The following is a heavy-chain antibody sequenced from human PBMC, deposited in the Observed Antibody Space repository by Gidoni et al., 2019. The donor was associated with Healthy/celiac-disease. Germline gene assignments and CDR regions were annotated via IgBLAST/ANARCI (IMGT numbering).Heavy chain of an antibody. CDR2: IWYDGSNK. V-gene: IGHV3-33*01. CDR1: GFTFSSYG. D-gene: IGHD3-10*01. CDR3: ARDLSPRITMVRGALFQH. Sequence: QVQLVESGGGVVQPGRSLRLSCASSGFTFSSYGMNWVRQAPGKGLEWVAVIWYDGSNKYYADSVKGRFTISRDNSKNTLYLQMNSLRAEDTAVYYCARDLSPRITMVRGALFQHWGQGTLVTVSS. J-gene: IGHJ1*01.